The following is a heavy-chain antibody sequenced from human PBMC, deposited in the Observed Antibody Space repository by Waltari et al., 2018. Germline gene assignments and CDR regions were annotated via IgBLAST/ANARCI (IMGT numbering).Heavy chain of an antibody. CDR1: GGSFSGYY. CDR3: ARGIAVAPHWFEP. D-gene: IGHD6-19*01. J-gene: IGHJ5*02. V-gene: IGHV4-34*01. Sequence: QVQLQQWGAGLLKPSETLSLTCAVYGGSFSGYYWSWIRQPPGKGLEWIGEINHSGSTNYNPSLKSRVTISVDTSKNQFSLKLSSVTAAETAGYYCARGIAVAPHWFEPWGQGTLVTVSS. CDR2: INHSGST.